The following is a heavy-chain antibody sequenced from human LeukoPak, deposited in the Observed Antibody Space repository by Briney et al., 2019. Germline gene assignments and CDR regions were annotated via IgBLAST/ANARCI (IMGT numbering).Heavy chain of an antibody. V-gene: IGHV1-69*06. Sequence: ASVKVSCKASGGSFSSCAISWVQQAPGQELGWMGGIIPVFGTANYAQKFQGRGTITADKSTSTAYMELSSLRSEDTAVYYCATRGSKYYYDSSGYSSGAFDIWGQGTMVTVSS. J-gene: IGHJ3*02. CDR3: ATRGSKYYYDSSGYSSGAFDI. CDR1: GGSFSSCA. D-gene: IGHD3-22*01. CDR2: IIPVFGTA.